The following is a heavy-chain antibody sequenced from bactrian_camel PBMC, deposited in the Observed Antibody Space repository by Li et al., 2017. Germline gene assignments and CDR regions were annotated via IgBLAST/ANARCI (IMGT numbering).Heavy chain of an antibody. J-gene: IGHJ4*01. CDR3: VTGYYYTVFNY. CDR2: IHSGGTIT. Sequence: VQLVESGGGLVQPGGSLRLSCVATGFRFSDYYMSWVRQAPGKGLEWVSSIHSGGTITYYLDSVKGRFTISRDDAKSTVYLQMNSLKSEDTALYYCVTGYYYTVFNYWGQGTQVTVS. D-gene: IGHD1*01. CDR1: GFRFSDYY. V-gene: IGHV3-2*01.